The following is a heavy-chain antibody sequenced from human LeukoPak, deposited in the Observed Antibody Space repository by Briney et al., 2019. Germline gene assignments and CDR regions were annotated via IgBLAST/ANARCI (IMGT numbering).Heavy chain of an antibody. D-gene: IGHD3-22*01. CDR3: ARQVYYYDSSGYYFDY. CDR1: GGSISSSNW. Sequence: SGTLSLTCAVSGGSISSSNWWSWVRQPPGKGLEWIGEIYHSGSTNYNPSLKSRVTISVDKSKNQFSLKLSSVTAADTAVYYCARQVYYYDSSGYYFDYWGQGTLVTVSS. CDR2: IYHSGST. V-gene: IGHV4-4*02. J-gene: IGHJ4*02.